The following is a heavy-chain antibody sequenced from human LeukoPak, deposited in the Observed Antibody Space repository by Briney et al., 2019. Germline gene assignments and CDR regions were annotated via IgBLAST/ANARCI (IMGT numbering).Heavy chain of an antibody. V-gene: IGHV3-23*01. CDR2: ISSSGDAT. D-gene: IGHD3-16*01. Sequence: PGGSLRLSCVGSGFTFNGYAMSWVRQRPGKGPEWVSMISSSGDATDYAESVKDRFSISRDNAKKTLYLQINDPRGGDTAIYYCAKDPRAMGRYFFDDWGQGSLVIVSS. J-gene: IGHJ4*01. CDR3: AKDPRAMGRYFFDD. CDR1: GFTFNGYA.